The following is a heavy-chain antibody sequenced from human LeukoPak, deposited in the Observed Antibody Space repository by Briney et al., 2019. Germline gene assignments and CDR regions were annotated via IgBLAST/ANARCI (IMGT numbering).Heavy chain of an antibody. CDR2: VYHSGST. D-gene: IGHD3-22*01. J-gene: IGHJ4*02. CDR1: GGSISSGGYS. CDR3: ARTSSGYYLAFDH. V-gene: IGHV4-30-2*01. Sequence: PSETLSLTCAVSGGSISSGGYSWNWIRRPPGKGLEWIGNVYHSGSTHYNPSLKSRVTISVDRSKNQVSLKLNSVTAADTAVYYCARTSSGYYLAFDHWGQGTLVTVSS.